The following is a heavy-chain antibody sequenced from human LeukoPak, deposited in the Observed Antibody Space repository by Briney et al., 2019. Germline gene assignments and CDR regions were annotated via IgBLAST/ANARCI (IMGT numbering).Heavy chain of an antibody. CDR1: GFTFSSYA. Sequence: GGSLRLSCSASGFTFSSYAMHWVRQAPGKGLEYVSAISSNGGSTYYADSVKGRFTISRDNPKNTLYLQMSSLRAGDTAVYYCVTCPEKQWLVRDFDYWGQGTLVTVSS. D-gene: IGHD6-19*01. CDR3: VTCPEKQWLVRDFDY. V-gene: IGHV3-64D*06. J-gene: IGHJ4*02. CDR2: ISSNGGST.